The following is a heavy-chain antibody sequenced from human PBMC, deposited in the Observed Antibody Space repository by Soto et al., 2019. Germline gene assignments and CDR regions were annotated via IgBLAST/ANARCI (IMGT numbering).Heavy chain of an antibody. V-gene: IGHV1-2*04. CDR1: GFTFTSSA. Sequence: ASVKVSCKASGFTFTSSAMQWVRQARGQGLEWMGWIILHSGGTNYAQKFQGWVTMTRDTSISTAYMELSRLRSDDTAVYYCARELEPVGIDYWGQGTLVTVSS. CDR2: IILHSGGT. CDR3: ARELEPVGIDY. D-gene: IGHD1-1*01. J-gene: IGHJ4*02.